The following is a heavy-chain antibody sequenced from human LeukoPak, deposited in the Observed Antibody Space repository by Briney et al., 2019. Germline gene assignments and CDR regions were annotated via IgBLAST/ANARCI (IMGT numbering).Heavy chain of an antibody. CDR2: ISAYNGNT. J-gene: IGHJ3*02. CDR3: ARGLSGAYYDFWSGSLPFDI. D-gene: IGHD3-3*01. V-gene: IGHV1-18*01. Sequence: GASVKVSCKASGYTFTSYGISWVRQAPGQGLEWMGWISAYNGNTNYAQKLQGRVTMTTDTSTSTAYMELRSLRSDDTAVYYCARGLSGAYYDFWSGSLPFDIWGRGTMVTVSS. CDR1: GYTFTSYG.